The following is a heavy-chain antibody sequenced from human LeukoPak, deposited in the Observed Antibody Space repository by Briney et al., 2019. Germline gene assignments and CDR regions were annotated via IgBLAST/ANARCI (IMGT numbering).Heavy chain of an antibody. CDR1: GYAFTDYY. CDR3: ARESGPGYCSSTSCYAPGNWFDP. Sequence: ASVKVSCKASGYAFTDYYMHWVRQAPGQGLEWMGWINTNTGNPTYAQGFTGRFVFSLDTSVSTAYLQISSLKAEDTAVYYCARESGPGYCSSTSCYAPGNWFDPWGQGTLVTVSS. CDR2: INTNTGNP. D-gene: IGHD2-2*01. J-gene: IGHJ5*02. V-gene: IGHV7-4-1*02.